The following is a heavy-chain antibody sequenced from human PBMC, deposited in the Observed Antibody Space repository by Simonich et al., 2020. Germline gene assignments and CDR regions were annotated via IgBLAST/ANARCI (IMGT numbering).Heavy chain of an antibody. CDR2: ISGSGGST. J-gene: IGHJ3*02. CDR1: GFTFSSYA. CDR3: AKDLGERITMIGVGIDAFDI. V-gene: IGHV3-23*01. D-gene: IGHD3-22*01. Sequence: GGGLVQPGGSLRLSCAASGFTFSSYAMSWVRQAPGKGLEWVSAISGSGGSTNSADSVKGRFTISRDNSKNTLYLQRNSLRAEDTAVYYCAKDLGERITMIGVGIDAFDIWGQGTMVTVSS.